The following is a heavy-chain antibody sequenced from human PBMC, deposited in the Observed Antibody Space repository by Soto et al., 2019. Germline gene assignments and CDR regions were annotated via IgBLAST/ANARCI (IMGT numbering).Heavy chain of an antibody. Sequence: SETLSLTCTVSGGSISSGGYYWSWIRQHPGKGLEWIGYIYYSGSTYYNPSLKSRVTISVDTSKNQFSLKLSSVTAADTAVYYCARDVAYYYGSGSYYNSKHNWFDPWGQGTLVTVSS. J-gene: IGHJ5*02. CDR2: IYYSGST. CDR1: GGSISSGGYY. CDR3: ARDVAYYYGSGSYYNSKHNWFDP. D-gene: IGHD3-10*01. V-gene: IGHV4-31*03.